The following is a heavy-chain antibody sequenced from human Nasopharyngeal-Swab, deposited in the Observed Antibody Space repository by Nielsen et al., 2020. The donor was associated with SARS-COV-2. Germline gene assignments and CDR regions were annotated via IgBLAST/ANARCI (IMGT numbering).Heavy chain of an antibody. J-gene: IGHJ4*02. CDR1: GFTFSDYY. CDR3: ARSQYSGSYRFDY. Sequence: GGSLRLSCAASGFTFSDYYMSWIRQAPGKGLEWVSYISSSGSTTYYADSVKGRFTISRDNAKNSLYLQMNSLRAEDTAVYYCARSQYSGSYRFDYWGQGTLVTVSS. D-gene: IGHD1-26*01. CDR2: ISSSGSTT. V-gene: IGHV3-11*04.